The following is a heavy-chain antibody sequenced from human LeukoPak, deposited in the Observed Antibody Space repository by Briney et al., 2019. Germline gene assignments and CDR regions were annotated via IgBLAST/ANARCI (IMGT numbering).Heavy chain of an antibody. CDR3: ARDTHRLEWSPPSA. Sequence: ASVKVSCKASGYTFTSYGISWVRQAPGQGLEWMGWISAYNGNTNYAQKLQGRVTMTTDTSTSTAYMELRSLRSDDTAVYYCARDTHRLEWSPPSAWGQGTLVTVSS. CDR2: ISAYNGNT. D-gene: IGHD3-3*01. CDR1: GYTFTSYG. V-gene: IGHV1-18*01. J-gene: IGHJ5*02.